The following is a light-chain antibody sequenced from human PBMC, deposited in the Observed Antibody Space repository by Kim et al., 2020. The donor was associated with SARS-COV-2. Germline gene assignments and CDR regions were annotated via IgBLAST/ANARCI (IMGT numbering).Light chain of an antibody. CDR1: QSLGDR. CDR3: QQYKNWPYS. Sequence: SVSPGERATPACRANQSLGDRLAWYQYRPGQAPRLLIYGASNRATGIPARFSGRGSGTEFTLTISTLQSDYFAVYYCQQYKNWPYSFGQGTKLEIK. J-gene: IGKJ2*03. V-gene: IGKV3D-15*01. CDR2: GAS.